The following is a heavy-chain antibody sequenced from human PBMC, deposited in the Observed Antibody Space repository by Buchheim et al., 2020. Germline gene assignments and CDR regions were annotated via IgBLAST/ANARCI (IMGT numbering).Heavy chain of an antibody. J-gene: IGHJ6*03. D-gene: IGHD4-17*01. CDR3: TTDFATVYYYYYYYMDV. Sequence: EVQLLESGGGLVQPGGSLRLSCAASGFTFSSYAMSWVRQAPGKGLEWVSAISGSGGSTYYADSVKGRFTISRTNSKNTLYLQMNSLRAEDTAVYYCTTDFATVYYYYYYYMDVWGKGTT. CDR1: GFTFSSYA. CDR2: ISGSGGST. V-gene: IGHV3-23*01.